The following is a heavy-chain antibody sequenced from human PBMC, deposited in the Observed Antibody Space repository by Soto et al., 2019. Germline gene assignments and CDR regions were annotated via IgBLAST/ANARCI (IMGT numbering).Heavy chain of an antibody. V-gene: IGHV3-33*01. J-gene: IGHJ6*02. Sequence: GGSLRLSCAASGFTFSSYGMHWVRQAPGKGLEWVAVIWYDGSNKYYADSVKGRFTISRDNSKNTLYLQMNSLRAEDTAVYYCARVTDYYYYYGMDVWGQGTTVTVSS. CDR2: IWYDGSNK. CDR1: GFTFSSYG. CDR3: ARVTDYYYYYGMDV.